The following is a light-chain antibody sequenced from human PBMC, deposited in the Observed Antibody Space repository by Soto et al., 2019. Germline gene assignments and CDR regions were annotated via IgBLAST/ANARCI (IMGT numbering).Light chain of an antibody. CDR3: QQSYSTPMWT. CDR2: AAS. Sequence: DIQMTQSPSSLSASVGDRVTITCRASQSISSYLNWYQQKPGKAPKLLIYAASSLKSGVPSRFSGSGSGTDFTLTISRLQPEDFATYYCQQSYSTPMWTFGQGTKVEIK. J-gene: IGKJ1*01. V-gene: IGKV1-39*01. CDR1: QSISSY.